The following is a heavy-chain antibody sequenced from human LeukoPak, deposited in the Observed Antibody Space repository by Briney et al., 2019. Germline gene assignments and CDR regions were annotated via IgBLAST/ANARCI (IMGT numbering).Heavy chain of an antibody. V-gene: IGHV1-2*02. CDR2: INPDSGGT. CDR3: ARVASAVYSDY. CDR1: GYTFTGYY. J-gene: IGHJ4*02. Sequence: ASVKVSCKASGYTFTGYYIHRVRQAPGQGLEWMGWINPDSGGTNYAQNFQGRVTMTRDTSISTAYMELNRLRSDDTAVYYCARVASAVYSDYWGQGTLVTVSS.